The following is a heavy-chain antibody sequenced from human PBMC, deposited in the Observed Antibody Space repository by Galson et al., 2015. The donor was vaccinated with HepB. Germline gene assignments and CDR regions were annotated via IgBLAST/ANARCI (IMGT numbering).Heavy chain of an antibody. V-gene: IGHV3-30-3*01. CDR2: ISYDGSNK. Sequence: SLRLSCAASGFTFSSYAMHWVRQAPGKGLEWVAVISYDGSNKYYADSVKGRFTISRDNSKNTLYLQMNSLRAEDTAVYYCAKDPYYDRPGYYFDYWGQGTLVTVSS. D-gene: IGHD3-22*01. J-gene: IGHJ4*02. CDR3: AKDPYYDRPGYYFDY. CDR1: GFTFSSYA.